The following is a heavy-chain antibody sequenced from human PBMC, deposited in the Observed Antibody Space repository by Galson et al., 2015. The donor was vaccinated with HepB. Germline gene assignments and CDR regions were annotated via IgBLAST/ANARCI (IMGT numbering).Heavy chain of an antibody. CDR2: INAGNGNT. CDR3: ARVVSRAAGYFDY. J-gene: IGHJ4*02. CDR1: GYTFTSYA. D-gene: IGHD6-13*01. V-gene: IGHV1-3*01. Sequence: SVKVSCKASGYTFTSYAMHWVRQAPGQRLEWMGWINAGNGNTKYSQKFQGRVTITRDTSASTAYMELSSLRSEDTAVYYCARVVSRAAGYFDYWGQGTLVTVSS.